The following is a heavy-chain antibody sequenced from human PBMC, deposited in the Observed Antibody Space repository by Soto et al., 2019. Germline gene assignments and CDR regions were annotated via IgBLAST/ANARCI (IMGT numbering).Heavy chain of an antibody. CDR1: GFTFSSYA. J-gene: IGHJ6*02. CDR3: AKGDVGYCSGVSCYQGYYYYGMDV. V-gene: IGHV3-23*01. CDR2: ISGSGGST. D-gene: IGHD2-15*01. Sequence: EVQLLESGGGLVQPGGSLRLSCAASGFTFSSYAMSWVRQAPGKGLEWVSAISGSGGSTYYADSVKGRFTISRDNSKNTLYLQMNSLRAEDTAVYYCAKGDVGYCSGVSCYQGYYYYGMDVWGQGTTVTVSS.